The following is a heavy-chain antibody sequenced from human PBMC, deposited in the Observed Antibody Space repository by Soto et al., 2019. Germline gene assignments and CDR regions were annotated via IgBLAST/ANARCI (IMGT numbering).Heavy chain of an antibody. V-gene: IGHV4-59*12. D-gene: IGHD4-17*01. CDR1: GGSISGYD. J-gene: IGHJ5*02. CDR2: IYYSGST. CDR3: AREGDYHNWFDP. Sequence: SETLCLTCTVSGGSISGYDGSWIRQPPGKGLEWIGYIYYSGSTNYNPSLKSRVTIAVDTSKNQFPLKLSSVTAADTAVYYCAREGDYHNWFDPWGQGTLVTVSS.